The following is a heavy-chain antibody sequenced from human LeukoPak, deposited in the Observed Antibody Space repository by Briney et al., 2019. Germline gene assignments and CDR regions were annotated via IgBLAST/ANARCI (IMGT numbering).Heavy chain of an antibody. CDR3: ARDGRGYSGYAFRYFDY. V-gene: IGHV1-2*02. CDR1: GYTFTGYY. CDR2: INPNSSGT. Sequence: ASVKLSCKASGYTFTGYYMHWVRQAPGQGLEWMACINPNSSGTNYAQKFQCRFTMTRDTSISTAYMELSRLRSDDTAVYYCARDGRGYSGYAFRYFDYWGQGPLVTVS. J-gene: IGHJ4*02. D-gene: IGHD5-12*01.